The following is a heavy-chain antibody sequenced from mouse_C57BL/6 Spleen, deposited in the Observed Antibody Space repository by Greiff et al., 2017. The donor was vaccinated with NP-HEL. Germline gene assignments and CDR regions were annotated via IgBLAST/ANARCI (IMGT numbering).Heavy chain of an antibody. Sequence: QVQLQQSGAELARPGASVKLSCKASGYTFTSYGISWVKQRTGQGLEWIGEIYPRSGNTYYNEKFKGKATLTADKSSSTAYMELRSLTSEDSAVYFCARYITTVVGGYAMDYWGQGTSVTVSS. CDR2: IYPRSGNT. CDR3: ARYITTVVGGYAMDY. D-gene: IGHD1-1*01. V-gene: IGHV1-81*01. CDR1: GYTFTSYG. J-gene: IGHJ4*01.